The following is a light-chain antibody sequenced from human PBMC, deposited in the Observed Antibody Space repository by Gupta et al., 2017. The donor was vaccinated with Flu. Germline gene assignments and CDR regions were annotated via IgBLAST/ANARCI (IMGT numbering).Light chain of an antibody. J-gene: IGKJ1*01. V-gene: IGKV1-8*01. CDR2: AAA. Sequence: AIRMTQSPSSFSASTGDRVTITCRASQGISSYLAWYQQKPGKGPKLLIYAAATLQSGVPSRFIGSGSGPDVTPTISGLQSEDVSNDYCLQEDCYTRTFGQGTKVEIK. CDR3: LQEDCYTRT. CDR1: QGISSY.